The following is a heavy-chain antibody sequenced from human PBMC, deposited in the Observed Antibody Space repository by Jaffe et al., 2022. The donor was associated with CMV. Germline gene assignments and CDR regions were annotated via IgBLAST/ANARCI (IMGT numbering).Heavy chain of an antibody. CDR3: ARGRGPRDGYTMCDY. Sequence: QVQLVQSGAEVKKPGSSVKVSCKASGGTFSSYAISWVRQAPGQGLEWMGRIIPILGIANYAQKFQGRVTITADKSTSTAYMELSSLRSEDTAVYYCARGRGPRDGYTMCDYWGQGTLVTVSS. D-gene: IGHD5-12*01. J-gene: IGHJ4*02. CDR1: GGTFSSYA. CDR2: IIPILGIA. V-gene: IGHV1-69*09.